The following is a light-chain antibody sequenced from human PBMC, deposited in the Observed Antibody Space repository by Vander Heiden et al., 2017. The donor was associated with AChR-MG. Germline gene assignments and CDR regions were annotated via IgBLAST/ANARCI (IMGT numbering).Light chain of an antibody. V-gene: IGKV1-39*01. CDR1: QKITNY. J-gene: IGKJ1*01. CDR2: SAS. CDR3: QQTDSIPRT. Sequence: IQMTQSPSSLSASVGDRVTITCRASQKITNYLNWYQQKPGKAPKLLIYSASSLQSGVPSRFSGSGSGTDFTLTISSLQPEDFVTYYCQQTDSIPRTFGQGTKVEIK.